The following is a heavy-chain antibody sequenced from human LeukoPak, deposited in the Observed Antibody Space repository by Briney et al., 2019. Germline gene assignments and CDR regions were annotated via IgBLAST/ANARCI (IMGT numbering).Heavy chain of an antibody. CDR2: IYYSGST. Sequence: PSETLSLTCTVSGGSISSSSYYWGWIRQPPGKGLEWIGGIYYSGSTYYNPSLKSRVTISVDTSKNQFSLKLSSVTAADTAVYYCARRSGSYPSYYFDYWGQGTLVTVSS. D-gene: IGHD1-26*01. J-gene: IGHJ4*02. V-gene: IGHV4-39*01. CDR1: GGSISSSSYY. CDR3: ARRSGSYPSYYFDY.